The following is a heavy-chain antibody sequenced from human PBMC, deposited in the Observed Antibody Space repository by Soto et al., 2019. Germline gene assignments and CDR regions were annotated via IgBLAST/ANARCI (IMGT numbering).Heavy chain of an antibody. CDR1: GGSISSSSYY. D-gene: IGHD6-13*01. CDR3: ARYSSNWFQTEGMDV. J-gene: IGHJ6*02. Sequence: ETLSLTCTVSGGSISSSSYYWGWIRQPPGKGLEWIGSIYYSGSTYYNPSLKSRVTISVDTSKNQFSLKLSSVTAADTAVYYCARYSSNWFQTEGMDVWGQGTTVTVSS. V-gene: IGHV4-39*01. CDR2: IYYSGST.